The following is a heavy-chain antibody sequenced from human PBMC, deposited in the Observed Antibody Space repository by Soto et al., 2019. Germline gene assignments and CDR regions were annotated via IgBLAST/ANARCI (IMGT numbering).Heavy chain of an antibody. CDR2: IYYSGST. D-gene: IGHD3-10*01. CDR1: GGSISSGGYY. Sequence: QVQLQESGPGLVKPSQTLSLTCTVSGGSISSGGYYWSWIREHPGKGLEWIGYIYYSGSTYYNPSLKSRVTISVDTSKNQFSLKLSSVTAADTAVYYCARGGAISGSYYPPNYWGQGTLVTVSS. CDR3: ARGGAISGSYYPPNY. V-gene: IGHV4-31*03. J-gene: IGHJ4*02.